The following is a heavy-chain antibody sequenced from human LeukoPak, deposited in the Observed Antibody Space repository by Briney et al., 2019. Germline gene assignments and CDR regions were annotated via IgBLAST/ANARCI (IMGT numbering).Heavy chain of an antibody. CDR1: GGSISSYY. Sequence: SETLSLTCTVSGGSISSYYWSWIRQPPGKGLEWIGYIYYSGSTNYNPSLKSRVTISVDTSKNQFSLKLSSVTAADTAVYYCARERPYYYASGSYYDYWGQGTLVTVSS. V-gene: IGHV4-59*01. D-gene: IGHD3-10*01. CDR3: ARERPYYYASGSYYDY. CDR2: IYYSGST. J-gene: IGHJ4*02.